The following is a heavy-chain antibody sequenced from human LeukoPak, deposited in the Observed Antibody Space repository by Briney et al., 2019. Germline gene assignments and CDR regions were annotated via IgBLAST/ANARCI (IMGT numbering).Heavy chain of an antibody. CDR1: GFTFSSYA. CDR2: ISSSGGST. J-gene: IGHJ3*02. CDR3: AREPKGTYYYDSSGPPYDAFDI. Sequence: PGGSLRLSCAVSGFTFSSYAMSWVRQAPGKGLEWVSSISSSGGSTSYADSVKGRFTISRDNAKNTLYLQMNSLRAEDTAVYYCAREPKGTYYYDSSGPPYDAFDIWGQGTMVTVSS. V-gene: IGHV3-23*01. D-gene: IGHD3-22*01.